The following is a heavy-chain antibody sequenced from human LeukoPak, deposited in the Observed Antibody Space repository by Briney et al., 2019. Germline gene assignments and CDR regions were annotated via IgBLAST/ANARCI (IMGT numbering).Heavy chain of an antibody. Sequence: GGSLRLSCAASGFTFISYWMHWVRQAPGKGLEWVARINSDGTDISYGDSVKGRFTLYRDNAKNTLYLQMNSLRVEDTAVYYCARVAYYDSSNYYAYFQHWGQGTRVTVSS. CDR2: INSDGTDI. J-gene: IGHJ1*01. V-gene: IGHV3-74*01. CDR1: GFTFISYW. D-gene: IGHD3-22*01. CDR3: ARVAYYDSSNYYAYFQH.